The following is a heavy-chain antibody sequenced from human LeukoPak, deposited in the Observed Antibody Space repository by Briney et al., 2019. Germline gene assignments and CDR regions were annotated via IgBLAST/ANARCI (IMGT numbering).Heavy chain of an antibody. CDR1: GYTFKDYH. CDR2: IKPNGGAT. J-gene: IGHJ4*02. D-gene: IGHD1-7*01. V-gene: IGHV1-2*02. CDR3: ARLEGRTATRGD. Sequence: ASVKVSSKASGYTFKDYHVHWVRQAPGQGPQWMGLIKPNGGATIYAQMFRGRVTITRDTSTSTAYMELSRLTSDDTAVYYCARLEGRTATRGDWGQGTLVIVSS.